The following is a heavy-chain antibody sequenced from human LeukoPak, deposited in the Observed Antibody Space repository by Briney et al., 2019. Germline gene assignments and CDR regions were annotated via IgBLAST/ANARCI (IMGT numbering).Heavy chain of an antibody. CDR2: VYTSGGT. D-gene: IGHD3-22*01. Sequence: KPSETLSLSCTVSGGSISNYYWSWIRQSAGKGLEWIGRVYTSGGTYYNPSLKSRVTMSGDTSKNQPSLKLSSVTAADTAVYYCARTPYFYDSSGYSHWGQGTLVTVSS. CDR3: ARTPYFYDSSGYSH. J-gene: IGHJ4*02. V-gene: IGHV4-4*07. CDR1: GGSISNYY.